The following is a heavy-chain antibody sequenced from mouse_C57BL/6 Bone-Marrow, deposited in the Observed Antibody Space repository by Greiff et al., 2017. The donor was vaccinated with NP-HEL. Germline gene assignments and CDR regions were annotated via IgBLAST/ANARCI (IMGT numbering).Heavy chain of an antibody. CDR3: AQRGGLRRRAWFAY. Sequence: VQLQQSGPGLVAPSQSLSITCTVSGFSLTSYGVDWVRQPPGKGLEWRGVIWGGGSTNYNSALMSRLSIRKDNSKSQVFLKMNSLQTDDTAMYYCAQRGGLRRRAWFAYWGQGTLVTVSA. CDR2: IWGGGST. D-gene: IGHD2-4*01. V-gene: IGHV2-9*01. CDR1: GFSLTSYG. J-gene: IGHJ3*01.